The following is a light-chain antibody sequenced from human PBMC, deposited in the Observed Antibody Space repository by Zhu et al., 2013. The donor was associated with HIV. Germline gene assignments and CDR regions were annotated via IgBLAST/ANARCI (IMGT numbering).Light chain of an antibody. J-gene: IGKJ3*01. CDR2: GVS. CDR1: QNIGTY. Sequence: DIQMTQSPSSLSASVGDTVTITCRASQNIGTYLNWCQQKPGKAPKLLIYGVSSLEDGVPSRFSGSGSGTDFTLTISGLQPEDFATYYCQQSFHTPGFTFGAGTKLDMK. V-gene: IGKV1-39*01. CDR3: QQSFHTPGFT.